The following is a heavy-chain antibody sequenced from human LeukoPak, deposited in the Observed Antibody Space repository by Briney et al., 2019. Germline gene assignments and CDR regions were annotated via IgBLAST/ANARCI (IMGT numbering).Heavy chain of an antibody. D-gene: IGHD6-19*01. CDR2: ISSSGSTI. CDR3: ARANTAVAGRGLDY. V-gene: IGHV3-48*03. CDR1: GFTFSSYE. Sequence: PGGSLRLSCAASGFTFSSYEIIWVRQAPGKGLEWISYISSSGSTIYSADSVKGRFTISRDNAKNSLYLQMNSLRTEDTAVYYCARANTAVAGRGLDYWGQGTLVPVSS. J-gene: IGHJ4*02.